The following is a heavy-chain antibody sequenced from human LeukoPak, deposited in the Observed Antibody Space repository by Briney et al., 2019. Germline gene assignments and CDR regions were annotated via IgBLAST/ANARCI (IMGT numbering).Heavy chain of an antibody. CDR3: ATIPSITIFGVLDY. CDR1: GASISSGGYY. D-gene: IGHD3-3*01. Sequence: SQTLSLTCTVSGASISSGGYYWSWIRQPPGKGLEWIGYISRSGDTYYNPSLKSRVSMSVDRSKNQFSLKVNSVTAADTAVYYCATIPSITIFGVLDYWGQGTLVTVSS. V-gene: IGHV4-30-2*01. J-gene: IGHJ4*02. CDR2: ISRSGDT.